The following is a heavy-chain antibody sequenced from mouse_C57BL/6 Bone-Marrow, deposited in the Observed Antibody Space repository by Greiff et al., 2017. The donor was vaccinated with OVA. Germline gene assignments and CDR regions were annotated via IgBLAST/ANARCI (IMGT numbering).Heavy chain of an antibody. V-gene: IGHV1-20*01. J-gene: IGHJ2*01. CDR3: ARFEYYGSSYWYYFDY. CDR2: INPYNGDT. D-gene: IGHD1-1*01. CDR1: GYSFTGYF. Sequence: VQLKESGPELVKPGDSVKISCKASGYSFTGYFMNWVMQSHGKSLEWIGRINPYNGDTFYNQKFKGKATLTVDKSSSTAHMELRSLTSEDSAVYYCARFEYYGSSYWYYFDYWGQGTTLTVSS.